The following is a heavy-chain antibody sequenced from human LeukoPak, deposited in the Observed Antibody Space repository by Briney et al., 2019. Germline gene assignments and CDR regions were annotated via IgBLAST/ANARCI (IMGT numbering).Heavy chain of an antibody. J-gene: IGHJ5*02. Sequence: ASVKLSCKASGYPFANNYIHWVRQAPGQGLEWMGLFNPTGGSTSYGRKFQGRVTMTGDTSTSTVYMDLSSLRSDDTAMYYCARAHQGAMFYDTWGQGTLVTVSS. V-gene: IGHV1-46*01. CDR3: ARAHQGAMFYDT. CDR1: GYPFANNY. D-gene: IGHD3-10*02. CDR2: FNPTGGST.